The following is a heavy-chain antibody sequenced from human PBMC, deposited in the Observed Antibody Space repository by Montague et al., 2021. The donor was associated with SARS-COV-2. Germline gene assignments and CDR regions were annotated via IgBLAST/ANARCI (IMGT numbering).Heavy chain of an antibody. CDR3: ARHWGIAAAGN. CDR2: IYYSGST. Sequence: SETLSLTCTVSGGSISTYYWSWIRQPPGKGLEWIGYIYYSGSTNYSPSLKSRVTISVDTSKNQFSLKLSSVTAADTAVYYCARHWGIAAAGNWGQGTLVTVSS. J-gene: IGHJ4*02. CDR1: GGSISTYY. D-gene: IGHD6-13*01. V-gene: IGHV4-59*08.